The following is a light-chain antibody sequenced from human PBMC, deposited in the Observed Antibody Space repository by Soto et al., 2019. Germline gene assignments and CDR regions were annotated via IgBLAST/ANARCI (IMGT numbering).Light chain of an antibody. Sequence: EIVLTQSPATLSLSPGERATLSCRASQSVSSYLAWYRQKPGQAPRLLIYDASNRAAGTPARFSGSGSGTDFTLTISSLEPEDFAVYYCQQRGNWPLTFGGGTRIDIK. V-gene: IGKV3-11*01. CDR2: DAS. CDR3: QQRGNWPLT. CDR1: QSVSSY. J-gene: IGKJ4*01.